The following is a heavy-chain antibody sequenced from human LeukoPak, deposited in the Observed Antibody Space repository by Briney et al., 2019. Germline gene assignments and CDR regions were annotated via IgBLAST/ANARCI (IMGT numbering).Heavy chain of an antibody. Sequence: PGGSLRLSCAASGFPFSSYSMNWVRQAPGKGLEWVSSISSSSSYIYYADSVKGRFTISRDNAKNSLYLQMNSLRAEDTAVYYCARDHSGWYYFDYWGQGALVTVSS. CDR1: GFPFSSYS. V-gene: IGHV3-21*01. D-gene: IGHD6-19*01. J-gene: IGHJ4*02. CDR3: ARDHSGWYYFDY. CDR2: ISSSSSYI.